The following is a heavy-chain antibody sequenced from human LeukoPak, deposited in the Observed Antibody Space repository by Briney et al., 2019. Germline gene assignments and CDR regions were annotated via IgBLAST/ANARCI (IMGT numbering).Heavy chain of an antibody. V-gene: IGHV3-23*01. D-gene: IGHD4-23*01. CDR2: ISGSDNNT. Sequence: GESLRLSCAASGFTFRRYAMNWVRQAPGKGLEWISAISGSDNNTYYADSVKGRFTISRDNSKNTLYLQMNSLRAEDTAVYYCAKGRSRSTVVTHFDYWGQGTLVTVSS. CDR3: AKGRSRSTVVTHFDY. J-gene: IGHJ4*02. CDR1: GFTFRRYA.